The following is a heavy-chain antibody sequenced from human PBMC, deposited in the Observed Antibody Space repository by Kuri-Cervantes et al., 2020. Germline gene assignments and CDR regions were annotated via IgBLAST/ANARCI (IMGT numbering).Heavy chain of an antibody. V-gene: IGHV4-4*07. CDR3: ASPLGGGVRGVIDWFDP. J-gene: IGHJ5*02. CDR1: GGSISSYY. D-gene: IGHD3-10*01. CDR2: IYTSGST. Sequence: GSLRLSCTVSGGSISSYYWSWIRQPAGKGLEWIGRIYTSGSTNYNPSLKSRVTMSVDPSKNQFSLKLSSVTAADTAVYYCASPLGGGVRGVIDWFDPWGQGTLVTVSS.